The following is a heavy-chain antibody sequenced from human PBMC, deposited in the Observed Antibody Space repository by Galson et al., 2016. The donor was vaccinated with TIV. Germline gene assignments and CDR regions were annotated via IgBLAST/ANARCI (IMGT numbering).Heavy chain of an antibody. D-gene: IGHD5-12*01. CDR1: GFSLTTSGVG. J-gene: IGHJ4*02. V-gene: IGHV2-5*02. CDR3: VHYSGHDYATWYFDY. Sequence: PALVKPTQTLTLTCTFSGFSLTTSGVGVGWIRQFPRRALEFLALIYWDDDERYSPSLRNRLTIAKDTSKTQVVLTMTNMDPADTATYYCVHYSGHDYATWYFDYWGQGTLVTVSS. CDR2: IYWDDDE.